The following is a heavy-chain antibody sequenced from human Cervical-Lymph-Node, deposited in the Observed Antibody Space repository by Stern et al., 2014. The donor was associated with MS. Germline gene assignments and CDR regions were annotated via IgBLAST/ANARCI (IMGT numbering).Heavy chain of an antibody. V-gene: IGHV5-51*01. J-gene: IGHJ5*02. D-gene: IGHD2-2*01. CDR2: INPGASDT. CDR3: ARRHCSSRRCGWFDH. Sequence: EVQPVESGAEVKKPGESLKISCKGSGYTFTSYWIGWVRQIPGKGLEWMGIINPGASDTRYSPSFQGQVSIAADKSSSTACLQWRSLKASDTAMYYCARRHCSSRRCGWFDHWGQGTLVTVSS. CDR1: GYTFTSYW.